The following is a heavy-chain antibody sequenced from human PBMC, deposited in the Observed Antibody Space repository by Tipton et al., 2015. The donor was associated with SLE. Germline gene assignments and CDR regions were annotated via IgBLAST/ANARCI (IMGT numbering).Heavy chain of an antibody. CDR3: ARVRGRGYFQH. J-gene: IGHJ1*01. CDR2: IYYSGST. CDR1: GGSISSYY. D-gene: IGHD3-10*01. Sequence: TLSLTCTVSGGSISSYYWSWIRQPPGKGLEWIGYIYYSGSTNYNPSLKSRVTISVDTSKNQFSLKLSSVTAADTAVYYCARVRGRGYFQHWGLCTLVTVSS. V-gene: IGHV4-59*01.